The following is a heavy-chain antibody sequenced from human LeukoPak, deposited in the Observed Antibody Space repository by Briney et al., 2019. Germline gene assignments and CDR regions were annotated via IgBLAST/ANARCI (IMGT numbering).Heavy chain of an antibody. J-gene: IGHJ6*02. D-gene: IGHD2-21*01. CDR2: ISGSGGST. CDR3: AKAGVMGMDV. CDR1: GFTFSSYS. V-gene: IGHV3-23*01. Sequence: GGSLRLSCAASGFTFSSYSMNWVRQAPGKGLEWVSAISGSGGSTYYADSVKGRFTISRDNSKNTLYLQMNSLRAEDTAVYYCAKAGVMGMDVWGQGTTVTVSS.